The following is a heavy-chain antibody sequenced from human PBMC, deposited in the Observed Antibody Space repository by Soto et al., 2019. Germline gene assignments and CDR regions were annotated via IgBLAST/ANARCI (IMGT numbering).Heavy chain of an antibody. CDR3: ARDVGTTGTYDRASYGMDA. CDR1: GYTFTSYY. V-gene: IGHV1-46*01. D-gene: IGHD1-1*01. CDR2: INPSGGST. J-gene: IGHJ6*02. Sequence: GASVKVSCKASGYTFTSYYMHWVRQAPGQGLEWMGIINPSGGSTSYAQKFQGRVTMTRDTSTSTVYMELSSLRSEDTAVYYCARDVGTTGTYDRASYGMDAWGQGTTVTVSS.